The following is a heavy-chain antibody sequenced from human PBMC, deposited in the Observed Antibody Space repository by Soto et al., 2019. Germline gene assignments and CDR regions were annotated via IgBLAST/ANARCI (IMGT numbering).Heavy chain of an antibody. CDR3: ASIYSSSWYDDY. D-gene: IGHD6-13*01. V-gene: IGHV1-69*13. Sequence: SVKVSCKASGGTFSSYAISWVRQAPGQGLEWMGGIIPIFGTANYAQKFQGRVTITADESTSTAYMELSSLRSEDTAVYYCASIYSSSWYDDYWGQGTLVTVSS. CDR1: GGTFSSYA. J-gene: IGHJ4*02. CDR2: IIPIFGTA.